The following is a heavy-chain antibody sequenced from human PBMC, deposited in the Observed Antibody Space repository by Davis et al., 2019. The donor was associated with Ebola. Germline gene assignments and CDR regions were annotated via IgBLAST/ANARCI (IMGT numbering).Heavy chain of an antibody. CDR1: GFTFSNYY. V-gene: IGHV3-74*01. J-gene: IGHJ6*02. Sequence: HTAGSLRLSCAASGFTFSNYYMHWVRQAPGKGLEWVARIKTDGSTTSYADSVQGRFTISRDNTKNTLYLQMNSLRGEDTAVYYCVRDTSHQLPHWLYYFYGMDVWGQGTTVTVSS. D-gene: IGHD2-2*01. CDR2: IKTDGSTT. CDR3: VRDTSHQLPHWLYYFYGMDV.